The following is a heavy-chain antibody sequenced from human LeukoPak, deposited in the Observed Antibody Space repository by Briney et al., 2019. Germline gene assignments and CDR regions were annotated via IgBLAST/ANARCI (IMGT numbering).Heavy chain of an antibody. D-gene: IGHD5/OR15-5a*01. CDR3: ARDSVAAFDI. CDR1: GFTFSSYW. Sequence: AGGSLRLSCATSGFTFSSYWMSWVRQAPGKGLEWVANIEEDGSGKYYVDSVRGRFTISRDNAKNSLYLQMNSLRAEDTAVYYCARDSVAAFDIWGQGTMVTVSS. J-gene: IGHJ3*02. V-gene: IGHV3-7*01. CDR2: IEEDGSGK.